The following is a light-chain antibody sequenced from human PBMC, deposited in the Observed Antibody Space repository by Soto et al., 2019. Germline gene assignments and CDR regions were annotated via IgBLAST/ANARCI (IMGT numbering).Light chain of an antibody. CDR2: EVN. Sequence: QSVLTQPASVSGSPGQSITISCTGTSSDVGSCNCVSWYQQHPGKAPTVMIYEVNKRPSGVSNRFSGSKSGNTASLTISGLQAEDEADYYCCSSVGSPNWVFGGGTKVTVL. CDR1: SSDVGSCNC. V-gene: IGLV2-23*02. CDR3: CSSVGSPNWV. J-gene: IGLJ3*02.